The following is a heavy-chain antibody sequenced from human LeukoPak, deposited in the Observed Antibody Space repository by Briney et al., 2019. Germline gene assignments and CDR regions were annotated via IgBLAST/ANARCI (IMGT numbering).Heavy chain of an antibody. V-gene: IGHV3-73*01. CDR1: GFTFSGSA. J-gene: IGHJ4*02. D-gene: IGHD3-3*01. CDR2: IRSKANNYAT. Sequence: PVGSLRLSCAASGFTFSGSAMHWVRQASGKGLEWVGRIRSKANNYATAYAASVKGRFTVSRDDSKNTAYLQMNSLKTEDTAVYYCTRFYDFGLDYWGQGTLVTVSS. CDR3: TRFYDFGLDY.